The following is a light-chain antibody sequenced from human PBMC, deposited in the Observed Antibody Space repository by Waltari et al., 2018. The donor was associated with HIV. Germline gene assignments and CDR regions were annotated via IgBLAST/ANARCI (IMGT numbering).Light chain of an antibody. Sequence: QSVLTQPPSVSGAPGQNVTVSCTGSSSNIGTSYDVHWYQFLPIALPKLLIHGNSLRPAGVSGRFSGSCSVTSASLAITGLQPADEADYYCQSYDSSLNGWVFGGGTKVTVL. CDR2: GNS. V-gene: IGLV1-40*01. CDR1: SSNIGTSYD. CDR3: QSYDSSLNGWV. J-gene: IGLJ3*02.